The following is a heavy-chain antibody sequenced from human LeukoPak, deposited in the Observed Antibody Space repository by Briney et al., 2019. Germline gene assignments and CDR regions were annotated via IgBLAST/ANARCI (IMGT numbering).Heavy chain of an antibody. CDR2: INPNSGDT. J-gene: IGHJ4*02. CDR1: GYTFTDYY. V-gene: IGHV1-2*02. D-gene: IGHD3-10*01. Sequence: ASVKVSCKASGYTFTDYYMHWVRQAPGQGLEWMGCINPNSGDTDYAQKFQGRVTMTRDMSISTAYMELTRLRSDDTAVYYCARGLLSTFYYVSGTYYNLPDFDYWGQGTLITVSS. CDR3: ARGLLSTFYYVSGTYYNLPDFDY.